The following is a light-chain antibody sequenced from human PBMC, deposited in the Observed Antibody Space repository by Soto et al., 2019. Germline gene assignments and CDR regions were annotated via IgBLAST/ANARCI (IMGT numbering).Light chain of an antibody. CDR1: PSVGSN. CDR2: GAS. V-gene: IGKV3-15*01. Sequence: EIVMTQSPVTLPVSPGERATLSCRASPSVGSNLAWYQQKPGQAPRLLLYGASTRATGIPGRFSGSGSGTEFTLTITSLQSEDFAVYYCQQHNYWPSFGQGTKLEFK. J-gene: IGKJ2*01. CDR3: QQHNYWPS.